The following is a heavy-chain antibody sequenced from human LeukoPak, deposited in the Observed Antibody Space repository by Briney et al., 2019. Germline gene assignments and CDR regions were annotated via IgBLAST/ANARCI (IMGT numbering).Heavy chain of an antibody. V-gene: IGHV4-31*03. J-gene: IGHJ4*02. D-gene: IGHD5-24*01. CDR1: GGSISSGGYY. CDR2: IYYSGST. CDR3: ARDSAEMATIS. Sequence: SETLSLTCTVSGGSISSGGYYWSWIRQHPGKGLEWIGYIYYSGSTYYNPSLKSRVTISVDTSKNQLSLKLSSVTAADTAVYYCARDSAEMATISWGQGTLVTVSS.